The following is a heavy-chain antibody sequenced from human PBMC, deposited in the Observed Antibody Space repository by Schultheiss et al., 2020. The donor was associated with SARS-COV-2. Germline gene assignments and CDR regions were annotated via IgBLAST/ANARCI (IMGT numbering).Heavy chain of an antibody. CDR2: ISSSSSYI. Sequence: GGSLRLSCAASGFTFSSYSMNWVRQAPGKGLEWVSSISSSSSYIYYADSVKGRFSISRDNAKNTVSLQMNSLRAEDTAVYYCTRGLYNERSVGMDVWGQGTTVTVSS. CDR3: TRGLYNERSVGMDV. D-gene: IGHD1-1*01. V-gene: IGHV3-21*01. CDR1: GFTFSSYS. J-gene: IGHJ6*02.